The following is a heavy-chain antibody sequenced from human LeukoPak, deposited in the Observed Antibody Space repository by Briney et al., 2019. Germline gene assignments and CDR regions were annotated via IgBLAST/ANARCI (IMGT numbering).Heavy chain of an antibody. Sequence: ASVNDSCKASGYTFTSYYMHWVRQPPGQGLEWMGIINHSCGSTSYAQKFQGRVTMTRDTSTSTVYMELSSLRSEDTAVYYCAREGPEYYYDSSGRQIGAFDIWGQGTMVTVSS. V-gene: IGHV1-46*01. CDR1: GYTFTSYY. J-gene: IGHJ3*02. CDR2: INHSCGST. CDR3: AREGPEYYYDSSGRQIGAFDI. D-gene: IGHD3-22*01.